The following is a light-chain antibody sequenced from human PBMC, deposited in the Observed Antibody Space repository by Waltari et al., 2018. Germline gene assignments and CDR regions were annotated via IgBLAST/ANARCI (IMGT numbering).Light chain of an antibody. J-gene: IGKJ5*01. CDR2: EAS. Sequence: EIVMTQSPATLSVSPGERATLSCRASQSVSSNLAWYQQKPGQTPRLLIYEASTRPTGIPARFSGSGSGTESTLSISSLQSEDFAVYYCQQYNTWPPITFGQGTRLEIK. CDR1: QSVSSN. V-gene: IGKV3-15*01. CDR3: QQYNTWPPIT.